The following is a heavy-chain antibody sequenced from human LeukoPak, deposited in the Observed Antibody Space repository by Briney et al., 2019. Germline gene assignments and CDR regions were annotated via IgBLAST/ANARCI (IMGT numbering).Heavy chain of an antibody. V-gene: IGHV3-48*01. CDR1: GFTFSRDS. Sequence: GGSLRLSCAASGFTFSRDSMNWVRQAPGKGLEWVSYINGGSSPIYYADSVRGRFTISRDNAKNSLYLQMNSLRAEDTAVYYCATQVEGKFYYYYMDVWGKGTTVTVSS. CDR2: INGGSSPI. CDR3: ATQVEGKFYYYYMDV. J-gene: IGHJ6*03.